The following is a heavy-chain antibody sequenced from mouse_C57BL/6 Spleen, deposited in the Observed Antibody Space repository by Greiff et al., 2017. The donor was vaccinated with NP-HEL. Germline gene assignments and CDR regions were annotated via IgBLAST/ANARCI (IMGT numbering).Heavy chain of an antibody. J-gene: IGHJ4*01. CDR2: ISYDGSN. D-gene: IGHD1-1*01. CDR3: ASTVYAMDY. V-gene: IGHV3-6*01. CDR1: GYSITSGYY. Sequence: EVKLMESGPGLVKPSQSLSLTCSVTGYSITSGYYWNWIRQFPGNKLEWMGYISYDGSNNYNPSLKNRISITRDTSKNQFFLKLNSVTTEDTATYYCASTVYAMDYWGQGTSVTVSS.